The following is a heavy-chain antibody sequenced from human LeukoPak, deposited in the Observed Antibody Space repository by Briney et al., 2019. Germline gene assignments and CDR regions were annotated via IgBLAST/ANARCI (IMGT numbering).Heavy chain of an antibody. CDR1: GGSFSGYY. D-gene: IGHD6-19*01. CDR3: AKGYSSGWYKNACDI. CDR2: INHSGST. V-gene: IGHV4-34*01. J-gene: IGHJ3*02. Sequence: SETLSLTCAVYGGSFSGYYWSWIRQPPGKGLEWIGEINHSGSTNYNPSLKSRVTISADTSKNQFSLKLSSVTAADTAVYYCAKGYSSGWYKNACDIWGQGTMVTVSS.